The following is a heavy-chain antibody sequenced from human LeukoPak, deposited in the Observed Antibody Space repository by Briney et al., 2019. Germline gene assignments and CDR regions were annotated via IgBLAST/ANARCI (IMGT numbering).Heavy chain of an antibody. D-gene: IGHD1-14*01. CDR3: ARDLGHCRNTVCSSSAY. J-gene: IGHJ4*02. CDR1: GYTFTSYG. CDR2: ISAYNGNT. V-gene: IGHV1-18*01. Sequence: ASVKVSCKASGYTFTSYGISWVRQAPGQGLEWMGWISAYNGNTNYAQKLQGRVTMTTDTSTSTAYMELRSLRSDDTAVYYCARDLGHCRNTVCSSSAYWGQGTLVTVSS.